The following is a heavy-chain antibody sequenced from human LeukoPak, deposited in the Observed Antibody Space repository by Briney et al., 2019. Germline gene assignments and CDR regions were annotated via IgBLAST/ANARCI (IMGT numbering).Heavy chain of an antibody. CDR1: GYTFTGYY. V-gene: IGHV1-2*02. J-gene: IGHJ4*02. CDR2: INPNSGGT. Sequence: GASVKVSCKASGYTFTGYYMHWVRQAPGQGLEWMGWINPNSGGTNYAQKFQGRVTMTRDTSISTAYMELSRLRSDVTAVYYCAREPNPAAYYYDSSGYDFDYWGQGTLVTVSS. CDR3: AREPNPAAYYYDSSGYDFDY. D-gene: IGHD3-22*01.